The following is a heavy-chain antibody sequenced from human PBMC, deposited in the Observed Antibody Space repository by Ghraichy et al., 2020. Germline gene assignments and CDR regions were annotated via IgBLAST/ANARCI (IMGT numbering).Heavy chain of an antibody. D-gene: IGHD3-10*01. V-gene: IGHV4-59*13. CDR1: GGSITSYY. J-gene: IGHJ4*02. CDR2: ISYSGNT. Sequence: SETLSLTCSLSGGSITSYYWSWIRQPPGKGLEWIGYISYSGNTNYHPSLKSRVTISVDTSKNQFSLKLRSVTAADTAIYYCARVDGNYFRESDNWGQGTLVTVSS. CDR3: ARVDGNYFRESDN.